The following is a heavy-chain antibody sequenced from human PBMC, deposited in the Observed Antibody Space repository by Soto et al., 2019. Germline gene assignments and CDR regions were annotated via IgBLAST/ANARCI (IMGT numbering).Heavy chain of an antibody. D-gene: IGHD4-4*01. Sequence: PGWSLRLSCAASGFTFSSYDMNWVRQAPGKGLEWVSCISSSSSTIYYADSVKGRFTISRDNAKNSLYLQMNSLRAEDTAVYYCAREANSNLNYWGQGTLVTVSS. J-gene: IGHJ4*02. CDR2: ISSSSSTI. CDR3: AREANSNLNY. CDR1: GFTFSSYD. V-gene: IGHV3-48*01.